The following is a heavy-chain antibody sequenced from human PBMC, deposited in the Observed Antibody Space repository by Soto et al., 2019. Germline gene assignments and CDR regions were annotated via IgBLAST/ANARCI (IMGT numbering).Heavy chain of an antibody. CDR1: GFTFSSYS. J-gene: IGHJ5*02. CDR2: ISSSSSYI. D-gene: IGHD6-13*01. V-gene: IGHV3-21*01. CDR3: ARDPLTAAGWFDP. Sequence: GGSLRLSCAASGFTFSSYSMNWVRQAPGKGLEWVSSISSSSSYIYYADSVKGRFTISRDNAKNSLYLQMNSLRVEDTAVYYCARDPLTAAGWFDPWGQGTLVTVSS.